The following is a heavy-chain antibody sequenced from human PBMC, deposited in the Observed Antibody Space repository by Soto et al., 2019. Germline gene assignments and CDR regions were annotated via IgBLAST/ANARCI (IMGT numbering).Heavy chain of an antibody. CDR1: GYTFTSYD. CDR3: ARGGLRFLSPVDYNGMDV. CDR2: MNPKSGNT. Sequence: QAQLVQSGAEVKKPGASVKVSCKASGYTFTSYDINWVRQATGQGLEWRGWMNPKSGNTGYGPKFQGRVTMTRNTAITTANMALSSLRSEDTAVYYCARGGLRFLSPVDYNGMDVWGQGTTVTVSS. J-gene: IGHJ6*02. V-gene: IGHV1-8*01. D-gene: IGHD3-3*01.